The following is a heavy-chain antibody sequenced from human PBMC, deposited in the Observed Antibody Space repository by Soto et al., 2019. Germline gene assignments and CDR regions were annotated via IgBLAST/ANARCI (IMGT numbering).Heavy chain of an antibody. CDR3: AKTRSGSYIDY. D-gene: IGHD3-10*01. CDR1: GFTFSSYG. CDR2: ISYDGSNK. Sequence: PGGSLRLSCAASGFTFSSYGMHWVRQAPGKGLEWVAVISYDGSNKYYADSVKGRFTISRDNSKNTLYLQMNSLRAEDTAVYYCAKTRSGSYIDYWGQGTLVTVSS. V-gene: IGHV3-30*18. J-gene: IGHJ4*02.